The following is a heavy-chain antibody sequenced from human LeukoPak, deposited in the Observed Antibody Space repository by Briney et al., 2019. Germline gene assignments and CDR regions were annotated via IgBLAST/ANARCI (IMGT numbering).Heavy chain of an antibody. CDR2: IIPILGIA. J-gene: IGHJ6*03. V-gene: IGHV1-69*04. CDR3: ARGGTGTTVIGYYYYMGV. CDR1: GGTFSSYA. D-gene: IGHD1-7*01. Sequence: ASVKVSCKASGGTFSSYAISWVRQAPGQGLEWMGRIIPILGIANYAQKFQGRVTITADKSTSTAYMELSSLRSEDTAVYYCARGGTGTTVIGYYYYMGVWGEGATVTVSS.